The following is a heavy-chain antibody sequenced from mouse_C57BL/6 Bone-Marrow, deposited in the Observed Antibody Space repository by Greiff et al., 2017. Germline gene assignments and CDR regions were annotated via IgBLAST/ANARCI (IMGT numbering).Heavy chain of an antibody. CDR2: IYPGSGST. CDR3: AREGVVADYYAMDY. Sequence: QVQLQQPGAELVKPGASVKMSCKASGYTFTSYWITWVKQRPGQGLEWIGDIYPGSGSTNYNEKFKSKATLTVDTSSSTAYMQLSSLTSEDSAVYYDAREGVVADYYAMDYWGQGTSVTVSS. CDR1: GYTFTSYW. J-gene: IGHJ4*01. V-gene: IGHV1-55*01. D-gene: IGHD1-1*01.